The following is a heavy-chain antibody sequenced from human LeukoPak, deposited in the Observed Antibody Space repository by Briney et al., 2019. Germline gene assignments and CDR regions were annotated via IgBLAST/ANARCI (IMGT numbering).Heavy chain of an antibody. D-gene: IGHD2-15*01. J-gene: IGHJ3*02. Sequence: GGSLRLSCAASGFTFSSYAMSWVRQAPGKGLEWVSAISGSGGSTYYADSVKGRFTISRDNAKNSLYLQMNSLRAEDTAVYYCARDPNCSGGSCYSDENDAFDIWGQGTMVTVSS. CDR1: GFTFSSYA. CDR3: ARDPNCSGGSCYSDENDAFDI. CDR2: ISGSGGST. V-gene: IGHV3-23*01.